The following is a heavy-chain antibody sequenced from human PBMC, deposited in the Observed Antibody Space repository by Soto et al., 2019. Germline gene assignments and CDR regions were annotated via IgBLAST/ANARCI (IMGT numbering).Heavy chain of an antibody. CDR2: VNPVDKSR. V-gene: IGHV1-46*03. CDR3: TRGGTVAPEYDH. D-gene: IGHD3-16*01. CDR1: GYTFTSHF. J-gene: IGHJ5*02. Sequence: QVQLVQSGAEVQKPGASVKLSCKASGYTFTSHFIHWVRQAPGQGLEWMGIVNPVDKSRRYAQKSQGRVTMTGDTPTSAVYMALNSLTSEDTAVYYCTRGGTVAPEYDHWGQGTLVTVSS.